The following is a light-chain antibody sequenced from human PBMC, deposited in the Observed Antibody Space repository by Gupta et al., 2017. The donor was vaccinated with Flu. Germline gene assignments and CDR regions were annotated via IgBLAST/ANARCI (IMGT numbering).Light chain of an antibody. CDR2: GAS. J-gene: IGKJ1*01. V-gene: IGKV3-15*01. CDR1: QSVSTN. Sequence: ATLSVSPGERATLSCMASQSVSTNLAWYQQKPGQAPRLLIYGASTRATGIPARFSGSGYGTEFTLAISSLQSEDFAVYYCQQYDDWPPWTFGQWTKVEIK. CDR3: QQYDDWPPWT.